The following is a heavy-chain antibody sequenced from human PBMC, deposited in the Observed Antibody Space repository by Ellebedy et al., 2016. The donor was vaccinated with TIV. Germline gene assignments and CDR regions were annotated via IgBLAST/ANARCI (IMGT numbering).Heavy chain of an antibody. Sequence: ASVKVSCKAPGDSINTYYMHWVRQAPGQGLEWMGIINPSGDDANYTQKFQGRVTMTRDTSTSTVYMELSSLRSEDTAVYYCASSNGDYAGFDPWGQGTLVTVSS. V-gene: IGHV1-46*02. J-gene: IGHJ5*02. CDR1: GDSINTYY. CDR3: ASSNGDYAGFDP. CDR2: INPSGDDA. D-gene: IGHD4-17*01.